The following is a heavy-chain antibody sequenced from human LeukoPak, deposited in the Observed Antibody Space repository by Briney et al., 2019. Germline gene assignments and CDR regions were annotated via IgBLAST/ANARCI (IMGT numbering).Heavy chain of an antibody. J-gene: IGHJ6*02. CDR1: GFTVSSNY. V-gene: IGHV3-53*01. Sequence: GGSLRLSCAASGFTVSSNYMSWVRQAPGKGLEWVSVIYSGGSTYYADSVKGRFTISRDNSKNTLYLQMNSLRAEDTAVYYCARDRRKQQPALSRYYYYGMDVWGQGTTVTVSS. CDR2: IYSGGST. D-gene: IGHD6-13*01. CDR3: ARDRRKQQPALSRYYYYGMDV.